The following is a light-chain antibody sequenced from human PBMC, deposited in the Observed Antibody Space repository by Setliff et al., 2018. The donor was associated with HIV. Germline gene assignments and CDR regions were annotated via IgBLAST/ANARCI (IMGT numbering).Light chain of an antibody. V-gene: IGLV2-14*01. J-gene: IGLJ1*01. CDR2: EVS. CDR1: SSDVGVYNF. Sequence: QSVLTQPASVSGSPGQSITISCTGTSSDVGVYNFVSWYQQHPGKAPKLMIYEVSTRPSGVSNRFSGSKSGNQAFLPISGLQADDEADYYCSSYTTSTTYVFGTGTKVTVL. CDR3: SSYTTSTTYV.